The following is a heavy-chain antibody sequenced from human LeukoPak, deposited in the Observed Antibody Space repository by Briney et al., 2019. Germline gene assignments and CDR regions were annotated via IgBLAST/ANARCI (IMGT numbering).Heavy chain of an antibody. CDR1: GFPFDDYA. CDR2: IRWSSDSV. CDR3: VKDFGQTTAAIAY. V-gene: IGHV3-9*01. J-gene: IGHJ4*02. Sequence: GGSLRLSCAASGFPFDDYAMHWVRQAPGKGLEWVSGIRWSSDSVGYADSVRGRFTISRDKAKNSLYLQMNSLRAEDTALYYCVKDFGQTTAAIAYWGQGTLVTASS. D-gene: IGHD2-2*01.